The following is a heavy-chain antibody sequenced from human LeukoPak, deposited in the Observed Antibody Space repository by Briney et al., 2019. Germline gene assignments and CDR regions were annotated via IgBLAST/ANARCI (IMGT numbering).Heavy chain of an antibody. J-gene: IGHJ6*02. CDR3: ARAGYYYDSHDYYYGMDV. CDR1: GYSLTDLS. CDR2: FDPEDGER. D-gene: IGHD3-22*01. V-gene: IGHV1-24*01. Sequence: ASVKVSCKVSGYSLTDLSIQWLRQAPGKGPEWMGRFDPEDGERIYAPNLQGRLTMAEDTSTDTAYMELSSLRSEDTAVYYCARAGYYYDSHDYYYGMDVWGQGTTVTVSS.